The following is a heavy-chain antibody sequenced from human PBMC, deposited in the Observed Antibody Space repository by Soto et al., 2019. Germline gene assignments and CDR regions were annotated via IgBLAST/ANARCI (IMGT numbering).Heavy chain of an antibody. D-gene: IGHD3-16*01. CDR3: ARQGVGSY. V-gene: IGHV5-51*01. CDR2: LFPADSET. Sequence: GESLKISCKASGYSFSTYWIAWVRQKPGKGLEWMGSLFPADSETRYSPSFQGQVTISADRSMSTAYLQWDNLKASETAMYYCARQGVGSYWGQGTQVTVSS. J-gene: IGHJ4*02. CDR1: GYSFSTYW.